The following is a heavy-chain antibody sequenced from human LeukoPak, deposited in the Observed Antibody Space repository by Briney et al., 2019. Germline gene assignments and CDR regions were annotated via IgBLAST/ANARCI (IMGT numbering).Heavy chain of an antibody. CDR3: ARGVSRVGATCGY. CDR2: IKQDGSEK. J-gene: IGHJ4*02. V-gene: IGHV3-7*01. D-gene: IGHD1-26*01. Sequence: GGSLRLSCGASGFPFSKAWMSWVRQAPGKGLEWVANIKQDGSEKYYVDSVKGRFTISRDNAKNSLYLQMNSLRAEDTAVYYCARGVSRVGATCGYWGQGTLVTVSS. CDR1: GFPFSKAW.